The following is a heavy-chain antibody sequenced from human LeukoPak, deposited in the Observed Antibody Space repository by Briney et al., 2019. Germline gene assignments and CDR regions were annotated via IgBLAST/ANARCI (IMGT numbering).Heavy chain of an antibody. Sequence: GGSLRLSCVVSGFTFSRYWMNWVRQAPGKGREWVANIRQDGSEKYYVDSVKGRFTISRDNAKNSLYLQMNSLRAEDTALYYCARDRLTIVRGVDFDYWGQGTLVTVSS. D-gene: IGHD3-10*01. CDR2: IRQDGSEK. CDR1: GFTFSRYW. CDR3: ARDRLTIVRGVDFDY. J-gene: IGHJ4*02. V-gene: IGHV3-7*01.